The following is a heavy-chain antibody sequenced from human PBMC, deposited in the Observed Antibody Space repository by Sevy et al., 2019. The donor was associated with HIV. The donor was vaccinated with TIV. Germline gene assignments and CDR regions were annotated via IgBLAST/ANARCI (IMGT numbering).Heavy chain of an antibody. CDR1: GGTFSSYA. CDR2: IIPIFGTA. D-gene: IGHD5-12*01. Sequence: ASVKVSCKASGGTFSSYAISWVRQAPGQGLEWMGGIIPIFGTANYAQKFQGRVTITADESTSTAYMELSSLRSEDTAVYYCARVGIVATIHWYFDLWGRRTLVTVSS. V-gene: IGHV1-69*13. J-gene: IGHJ2*01. CDR3: ARVGIVATIHWYFDL.